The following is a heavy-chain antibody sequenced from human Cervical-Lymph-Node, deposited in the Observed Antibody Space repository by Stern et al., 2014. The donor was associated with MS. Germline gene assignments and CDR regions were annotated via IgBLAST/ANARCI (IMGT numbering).Heavy chain of an antibody. V-gene: IGHV3-9*01. Sequence: EVQLVESGGGLVQPGRSLRLSCAASGFRFHDYAMPWVRQGPGKGLEWVAGISWNSGSIDYADFVKGRFTITRGHAKNSLYLQLDSLRAEDTAMYYCVKYIVDIPVVPTSYYHAMDFWGQGTPVTVSS. J-gene: IGHJ6*02. CDR3: VKYIVDIPVVPTSYYHAMDF. CDR2: ISWNSGSI. D-gene: IGHD5-12*01. CDR1: GFRFHDYA.